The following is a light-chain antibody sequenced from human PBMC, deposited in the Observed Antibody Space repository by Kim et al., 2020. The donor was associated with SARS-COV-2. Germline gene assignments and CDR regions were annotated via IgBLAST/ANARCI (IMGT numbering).Light chain of an antibody. Sequence: DILLTQSPCTLSLSPGERATLSCRASQSVSSSYLSWYQQKPGQAPRLLIYGASSRATGIPYRFSGSESGTDFTLTISRLEPEDFAVYYCQQYGSSPLTFGGGTKVDIK. CDR2: GAS. J-gene: IGKJ4*01. CDR1: QSVSSSY. CDR3: QQYGSSPLT. V-gene: IGKV3-20*01.